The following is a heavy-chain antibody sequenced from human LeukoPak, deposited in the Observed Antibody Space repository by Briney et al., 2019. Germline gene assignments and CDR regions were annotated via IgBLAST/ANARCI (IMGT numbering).Heavy chain of an antibody. Sequence: PSETLSLTCTVSGGSINSNNYYWSWIRQHPGKGLEWIGYIYYSGSTTYNPSLKSRLTISMDTSRNQLSLKLNSVTAADTAMYFCARPRTGNTGPPEYIENWGQGTLVTVSP. D-gene: IGHD2-8*02. V-gene: IGHV4-31*03. CDR3: ARPRTGNTGPPEYIEN. CDR2: IYYSGST. J-gene: IGHJ1*01. CDR1: GGSINSNNYY.